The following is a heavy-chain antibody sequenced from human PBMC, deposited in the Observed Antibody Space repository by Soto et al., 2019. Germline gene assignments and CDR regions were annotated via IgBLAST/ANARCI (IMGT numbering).Heavy chain of an antibody. D-gene: IGHD5-18*01. CDR1: GGTFSSYA. Sequence: SVKVSCKASGGTFSSYAISWVRQAPGQGLEWMGGIIPIFGTANYAQKFQGRVTITADESTSTAYMELSSLRSEDTAVYYCARNLGYSYGYGYFQHWGQGTLVTVSS. CDR3: ARNLGYSYGYGYFQH. V-gene: IGHV1-69*13. J-gene: IGHJ1*01. CDR2: IIPIFGTA.